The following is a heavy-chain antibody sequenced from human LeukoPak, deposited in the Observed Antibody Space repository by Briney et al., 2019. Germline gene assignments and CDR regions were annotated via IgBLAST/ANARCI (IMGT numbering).Heavy chain of an antibody. V-gene: IGHV4-4*07. Sequence: SETLSLTCTVSGDSIRGFYRSWVRQPAGQGLEYIGHMYISGSTTYNPSLKSRVTMSVDLDKNEVSLKLTSVTAADTAIYFCASLDGETFAHWGRGTLVLVSS. CDR1: GDSIRGFY. CDR2: MYISGST. CDR3: ASLDGETFAH. D-gene: IGHD3-3*01. J-gene: IGHJ4*02.